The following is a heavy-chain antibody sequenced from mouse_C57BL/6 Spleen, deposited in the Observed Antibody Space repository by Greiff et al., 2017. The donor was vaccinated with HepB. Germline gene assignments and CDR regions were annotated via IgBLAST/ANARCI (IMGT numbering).Heavy chain of an antibody. CDR1: GYAFSSSW. D-gene: IGHD1-1*01. V-gene: IGHV1-82*01. Sequence: VKLQESGPELVKPGASVKISCKASGYAFSSSWMNWVKQRPGKGLEWIGRIYPGDGDTNYNGKFKGKATLTADKSSSTAYMQLSSLTSEDSAVYFCARTIYYPRGFDYWGQGTTLTVSS. J-gene: IGHJ2*01. CDR2: IYPGDGDT. CDR3: ARTIYYPRGFDY.